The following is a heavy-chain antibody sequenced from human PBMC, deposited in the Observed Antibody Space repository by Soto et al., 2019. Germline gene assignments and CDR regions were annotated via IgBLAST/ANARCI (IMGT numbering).Heavy chain of an antibody. V-gene: IGHV3-48*02. CDR3: ARVVYGLSGVDY. CDR1: GFTFSNYN. J-gene: IGHJ4*02. D-gene: IGHD3-10*01. Sequence: EVQLVESGGGMVQPWGSLRLSCAASGFTFSNYNMNWVRQAPGKGLEWLSYITSSSTTIFYADSVKGRFTISRDNAKNSLYLKMNSLRNEDTALYYCARVVYGLSGVDYRGQGTLVTVSS. CDR2: ITSSSTTI.